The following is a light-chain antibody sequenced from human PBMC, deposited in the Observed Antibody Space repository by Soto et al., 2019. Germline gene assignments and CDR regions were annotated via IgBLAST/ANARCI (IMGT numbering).Light chain of an antibody. V-gene: IGKV1-5*03. CDR1: QTVSSW. CDR2: GVS. CDR3: QQYADSSWT. J-gene: IGKJ1*01. Sequence: DIQMTQSPSTLSAYVGDRVTITCRASQTVSSWLAWFQQKPGKAPNLLIYGVSSVESGVPSRFSGSGSGTEFTLTISNRQPDDFATYYCQQYADSSWTFGQGTKVE.